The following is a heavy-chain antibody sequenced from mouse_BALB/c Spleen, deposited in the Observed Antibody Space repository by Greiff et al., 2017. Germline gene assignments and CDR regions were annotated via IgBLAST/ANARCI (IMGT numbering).Heavy chain of an antibody. J-gene: IGHJ4*01. V-gene: IGHV2-6-7*01. CDR2: IWGDGST. Sequence: VNVVESGPGLVAPSQSLSITCTVSGFSLTGYGVNWVRQPPGKGLEWLGMIWGDGSTDYNSALKSRLSISKDNSKSQVFLKMNSLQTDDTARYYCARADYDGAMDYWGQGTSVTVSS. CDR3: ARADYDGAMDY. CDR1: GFSLTGYG. D-gene: IGHD2-4*01.